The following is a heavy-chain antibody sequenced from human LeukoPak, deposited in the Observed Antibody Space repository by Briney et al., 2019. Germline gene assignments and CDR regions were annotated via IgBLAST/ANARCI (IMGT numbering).Heavy chain of an antibody. CDR2: IDPGDSET. V-gene: IGHV5-51*01. CDR1: GYRFTRYW. CDR3: ARLNDGFDI. J-gene: IGHJ3*02. Sequence: GESLRISCKGSGYRFTRYWIAWVRQMPGKGLQWMGIIDPGDSETRYSPSFQGQVTITADKSISTAYLQWSSLRASDTAMYYCARLNDGFDIWGQGAMVIVSS.